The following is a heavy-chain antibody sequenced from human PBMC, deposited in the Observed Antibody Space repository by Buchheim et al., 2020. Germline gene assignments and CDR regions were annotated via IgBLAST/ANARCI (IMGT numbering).Heavy chain of an antibody. J-gene: IGHJ5*02. Sequence: EVQLLESGGGLVQPGGSLRLSCAASGFTFSISAMSWVRQAPGKGLEWVSTISGSGGSTYYADSVKSRFTISRDNSKNTLYLQMNSLRAEDTAVYYCAKGRNSSGWRSQESWGQGTL. D-gene: IGHD6-19*01. CDR1: GFTFSISA. CDR3: AKGRNSSGWRSQES. V-gene: IGHV3-23*01. CDR2: ISGSGGST.